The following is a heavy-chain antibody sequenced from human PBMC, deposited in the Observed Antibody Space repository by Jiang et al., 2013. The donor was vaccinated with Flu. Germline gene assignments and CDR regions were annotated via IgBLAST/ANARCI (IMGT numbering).Heavy chain of an antibody. CDR3: ARIPLVRGPMGNYYYCGMDV. CDR1: GFSLSTSGMC. V-gene: IGHV2-70*11. CDR2: IDWDDDK. D-gene: IGHD3-10*01. Sequence: KPTQTLTPTCTFSGFSLSTSGMCVSWIRQPPGKALEWLARIDWDDDKYYSTSLKTRLTISKDTSKNQVVLTMTNMDPVDTATYYCARIPLVRGPMGNYYYCGMDVWGQGTTVTVSS. J-gene: IGHJ6*02.